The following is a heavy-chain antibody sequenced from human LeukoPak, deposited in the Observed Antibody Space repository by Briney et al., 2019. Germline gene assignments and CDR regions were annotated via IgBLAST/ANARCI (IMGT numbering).Heavy chain of an antibody. CDR3: AKPKTTSSGWYYFDY. Sequence: SLRLSCAASGFTFDDYAMHWVRQAPGRGLEWVSGISWNSDSTGYADSVKGRFTISRDNAKNSLYLQMNSLRAEDTAWYYCAKPKTTSSGWYYFDYWGQGTLVTVPS. CDR1: GFTFDDYA. V-gene: IGHV3-9*01. J-gene: IGHJ4*02. CDR2: ISWNSDST. D-gene: IGHD6-19*01.